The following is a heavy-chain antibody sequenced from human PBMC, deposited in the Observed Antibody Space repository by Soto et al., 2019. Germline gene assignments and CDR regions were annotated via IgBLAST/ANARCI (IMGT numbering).Heavy chain of an antibody. V-gene: IGHV3-53*04. CDR2: IYSGGST. D-gene: IGHD2-15*01. CDR3: ARVSLNCSGSSCYGADY. J-gene: IGHJ4*02. CDR1: GFTVSSNY. Sequence: GGSLRLSCAASGFTVSSNYMSWVRQAPGKGLEWVSVIYSGGSTYYADSVKGRFTISRHNSKNTLYLQMNSLRAEDTAVYYCARVSLNCSGSSCYGADYWGQGTLVTVSS.